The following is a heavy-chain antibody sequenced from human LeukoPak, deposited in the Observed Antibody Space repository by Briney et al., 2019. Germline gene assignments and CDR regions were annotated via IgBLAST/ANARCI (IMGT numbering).Heavy chain of an antibody. D-gene: IGHD6-19*01. J-gene: IGHJ4*02. V-gene: IGHV3-21*01. CDR3: ARGTGIAVAGTDY. CDR1: GFTFNSYR. Sequence: PGGSLRLSCAASGFTFNSYRMNWARQAPGKGLEWVSSISSSSSYIYYADSVKGRFTISRDNAKNSLYLQMNSLRAEDTAVYYCARGTGIAVAGTDYWGQGTLVTVSS. CDR2: ISSSSSYI.